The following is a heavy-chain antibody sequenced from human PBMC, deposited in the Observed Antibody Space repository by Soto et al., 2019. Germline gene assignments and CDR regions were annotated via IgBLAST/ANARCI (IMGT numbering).Heavy chain of an antibody. D-gene: IGHD6-19*01. J-gene: IGHJ5*02. CDR2: IYHIGST. V-gene: IGHV4-4*02. CDR1: GGSISSDKW. Sequence: PSETLSLTCAVSGGSISSDKWWSWVRQPPGKGLEWIGEIYHIGSTHYNPSLKSRVTISIDKSKNQFSLELSSVTAADTAVYYCAAYSSGRRGWFDPWGQGTLVTVSS. CDR3: AAYSSGRRGWFDP.